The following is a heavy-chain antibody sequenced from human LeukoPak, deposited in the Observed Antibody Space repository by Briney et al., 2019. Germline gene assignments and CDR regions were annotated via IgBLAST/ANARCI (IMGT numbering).Heavy chain of an antibody. D-gene: IGHD6-19*01. V-gene: IGHV1-18*01. CDR3: ARGGQWLANFDY. CDR2: ISAYNGNT. J-gene: IGHJ4*02. Sequence: ASVKVSRKASGGTYSSYAISWVRQAPGQGLEWMGWISAYNGNTNYAQKLQGRVTMTTDTSTSTAYMELSSLRSEDTAVYYCARGGQWLANFDYWGQGTLVTVSS. CDR1: GGTYSSYA.